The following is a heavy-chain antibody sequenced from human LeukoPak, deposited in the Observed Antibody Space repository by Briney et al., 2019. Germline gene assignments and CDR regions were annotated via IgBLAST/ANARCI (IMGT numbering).Heavy chain of an antibody. V-gene: IGHV3-30-3*01. J-gene: IGHJ4*02. Sequence: GRSLRLSCAASGFTFSTYAMHWVRQAPGKGLEWVAVISYDGSNKYYADSVKGRFTISRDNSKNTLYLQMNSLRAEDTAVYYCARDRFHSNGWYWYSDYWGQGTLVTVSP. CDR3: ARDRFHSNGWYWYSDY. D-gene: IGHD6-19*01. CDR1: GFTFSTYA. CDR2: ISYDGSNK.